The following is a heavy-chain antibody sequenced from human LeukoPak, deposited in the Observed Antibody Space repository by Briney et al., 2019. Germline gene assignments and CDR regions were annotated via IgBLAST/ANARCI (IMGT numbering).Heavy chain of an antibody. J-gene: IGHJ3*02. CDR2: IYSGGST. Sequence: PGVSLRLSCAASGFTVSSNYMSWVRQAPGKGLEWVSVIYSGGSTYYADSVKGRFTISRDSSKNTLYLQMNSLRAEDTAVYYCAGYSGNYYSHAFDIWGQGTMVTVSS. CDR1: GFTVSSNY. CDR3: AGYSGNYYSHAFDI. V-gene: IGHV3-53*01. D-gene: IGHD1-26*01.